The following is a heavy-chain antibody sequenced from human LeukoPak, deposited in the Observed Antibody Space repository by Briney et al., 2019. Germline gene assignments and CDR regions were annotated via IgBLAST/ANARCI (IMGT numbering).Heavy chain of an antibody. D-gene: IGHD3-3*01. CDR1: GDTFTSYG. J-gene: IGHJ4*02. V-gene: IGHV1-18*01. CDR3: ARRLLEWPTPYDY. CDR2: ISAYNGNT. Sequence: GAAVRVSCKASGDTFTSYGISWVRQAPGEGVEWVGWISAYNGNTNYAQKLQGRVTMTTDTSTSTAYMELRSLRSDDTAVYYCARRLLEWPTPYDYWGQGTLVTVSS.